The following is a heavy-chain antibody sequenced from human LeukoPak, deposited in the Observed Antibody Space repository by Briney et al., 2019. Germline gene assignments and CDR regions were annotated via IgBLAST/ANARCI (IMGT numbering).Heavy chain of an antibody. D-gene: IGHD1-14*01. CDR1: GFTFTNAW. Sequence: GGSLRLSCAASGFTFTNAWMSWVRQAPGKGLEWVGRIKSKTDDGTTDYAAPVKGRFTISRDDSKNTLFLQMNSLKTEDTAVYYCTTHLPYNYWGQGTLVTVSS. CDR2: IKSKTDDGTT. V-gene: IGHV3-15*01. J-gene: IGHJ4*02. CDR3: TTHLPYNY.